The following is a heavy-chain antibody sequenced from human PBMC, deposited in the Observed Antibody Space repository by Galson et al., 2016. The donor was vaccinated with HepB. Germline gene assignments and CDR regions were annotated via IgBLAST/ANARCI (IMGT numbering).Heavy chain of an antibody. CDR1: GFTFTNHP. Sequence: SLRLSCAASGFTFTNHPMTWVRQAPGKGLEWVAMIKKHGSEIYYVDSVKGRFTISRDNARNSLHLQMDSVRVEDTAVYYCAALDAPLLRTAYWGQGTLVTVSS. CDR2: IKKHGSEI. D-gene: IGHD2-2*03. J-gene: IGHJ4*02. V-gene: IGHV3-7*03. CDR3: AALDAPLLRTAY.